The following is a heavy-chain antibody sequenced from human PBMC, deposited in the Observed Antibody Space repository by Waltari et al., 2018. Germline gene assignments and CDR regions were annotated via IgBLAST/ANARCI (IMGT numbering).Heavy chain of an antibody. Sequence: QVQLQQWGAGLLKPSETLSLTCAVYGGSFSGYYWSWIRQPPGKGLGWTGEMKRGRTTEYDKKLENRVTIAEDTSKNQFPLKLSTEADADKAVYYCARSSPGWVAARPRSLDYWDQGALVTVSS. V-gene: IGHV4-34*01. CDR3: ARSSPGWVAARPRSLDY. D-gene: IGHD6-6*01. J-gene: IGHJ4*02. CDR2: MKRGRTT. CDR1: GGSFSGYY.